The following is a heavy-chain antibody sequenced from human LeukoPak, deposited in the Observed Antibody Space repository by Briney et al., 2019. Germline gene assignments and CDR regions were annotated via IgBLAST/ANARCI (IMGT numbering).Heavy chain of an antibody. CDR1: GGSFSGYY. D-gene: IGHD4-17*01. CDR2: INHSGST. J-gene: IGHJ3*02. V-gene: IGHV4-34*01. CDR3: ARGVGDYGRNAFDI. Sequence: SETLSLTCAVYGGSFSGYYWSWIRQPPGKGLEWIGEINHSGSTNYNPSLKSRVTISVDTSKNQFSLKLSSVTAADTAVYYCARGVGDYGRNAFDIWGQGTMVTVSP.